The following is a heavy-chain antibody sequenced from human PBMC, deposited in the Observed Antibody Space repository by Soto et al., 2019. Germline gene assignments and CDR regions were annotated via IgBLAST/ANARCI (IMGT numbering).Heavy chain of an antibody. J-gene: IGHJ6*02. Sequence: QRLSCAASGFTFSSYGMNWVRQAPGKGLEWVSALSGSGDTTYYADSVRGRFSISRDNSKNTLYLQMSSLRGEDTAVYYCAKGTQFFYYYAMDVWGQGTTVTVSS. CDR2: LSGSGDTT. CDR3: AKGTQFFYYYAMDV. CDR1: GFTFSSYG. V-gene: IGHV3-23*01.